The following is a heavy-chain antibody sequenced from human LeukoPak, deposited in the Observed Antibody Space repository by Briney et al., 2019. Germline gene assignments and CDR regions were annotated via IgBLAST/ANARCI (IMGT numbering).Heavy chain of an antibody. Sequence: GGSLRLSCAASGFTFGRYAIHWVRQAPGKGLEWVANIKQDGSEKYYVDSVKGRFTISRDNAKNSLYLQMNSLRAEDTAVYYCARNDYGDYYFDYWGQGTLVTVSS. J-gene: IGHJ4*02. V-gene: IGHV3-7*01. CDR3: ARNDYGDYYFDY. D-gene: IGHD4-17*01. CDR1: GFTFGRYA. CDR2: IKQDGSEK.